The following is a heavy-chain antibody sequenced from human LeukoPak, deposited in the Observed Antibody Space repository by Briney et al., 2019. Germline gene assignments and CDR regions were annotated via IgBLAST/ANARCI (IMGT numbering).Heavy chain of an antibody. D-gene: IGHD4-17*01. CDR1: GFTFSNFA. CDR3: ARGGTVTKPYYYGMDV. CDR2: ISFDGSNK. Sequence: SGGSLRLFCAASGFTFSNFAMHWVRQAPGKGLQWVAVISFDGSNKYYADSVKGRFTISRDNSKNTLYLQMNSLRAEDTAVYYCARGGTVTKPYYYGMDVWGQGTTVTVSS. J-gene: IGHJ6*02. V-gene: IGHV3-30*03.